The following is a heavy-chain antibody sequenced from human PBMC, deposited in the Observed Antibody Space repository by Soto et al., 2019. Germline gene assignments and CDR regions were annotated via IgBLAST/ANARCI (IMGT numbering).Heavy chain of an antibody. V-gene: IGHV3-30*18. Sequence: GGSLRLSCAASGFTFSSYGMHWVRQAPGKGLEWVAVISYDGSNKYYADSVKGRFTISRDNSKNTLYLQMNSLRAEGTAVYYCAKDRGGTDLYYYYGMDVWGQGTTVTVSS. J-gene: IGHJ6*02. CDR3: AKDRGGTDLYYYYGMDV. CDR1: GFTFSSYG. D-gene: IGHD3-10*01. CDR2: ISYDGSNK.